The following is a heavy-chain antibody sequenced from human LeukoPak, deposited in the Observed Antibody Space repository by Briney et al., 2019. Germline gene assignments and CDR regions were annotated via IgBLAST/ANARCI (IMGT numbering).Heavy chain of an antibody. V-gene: IGHV4-34*01. CDR3: ARDRSAPFDY. J-gene: IGHJ4*02. CDR2: INHSGST. Sequence: PSETLSLTCAVYGGSFSGYYWSWIRQPPGKGLEWIGEINHSGSTNYNPSLKSRLSISVDTSENQLSLKLSSVTAADTAVYYCARDRSAPFDYWGQGTLVTVSS. CDR1: GGSFSGYY.